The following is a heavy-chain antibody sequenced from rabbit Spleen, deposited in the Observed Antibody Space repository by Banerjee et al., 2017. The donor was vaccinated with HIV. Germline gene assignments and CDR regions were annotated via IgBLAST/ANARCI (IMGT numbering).Heavy chain of an antibody. CDR2: IYTAGGTT. V-gene: IGHV1S47*01. CDR1: GVSLNDKD. D-gene: IGHD2-1*01. Sequence: EQLEESGGGLVKPEGSLTLTCKASGVSLNDKDVMCWVRQAPGKGLEWIGLIYTAGGTTDYANWVNGRFTISSDNAQNTVDLQMNSLTAADTATYFCARARDTYDDVGDYARLDLWGPGTLVTVS. CDR3: ARARDTYDDVGDYARLDL. J-gene: IGHJ3*01.